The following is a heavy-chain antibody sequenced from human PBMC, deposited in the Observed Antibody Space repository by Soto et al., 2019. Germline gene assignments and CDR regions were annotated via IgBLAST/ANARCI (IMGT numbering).Heavy chain of an antibody. D-gene: IGHD3-16*02. Sequence: GASVKVSCKASGYTFTSYYMHWVRQAPGQGLEWMGIINPSGGSTSYSPSLKSRLTITKDTSKNQVVLTMTNMDPVDTATYYCARSYYDYVWGSYRYPTLAAFDIWGQGTMVTVSS. J-gene: IGHJ3*02. CDR3: ARSYYDYVWGSYRYPTLAAFDI. V-gene: IGHV1-46*04. CDR1: GYTFTSYY. CDR2: INPSGGST.